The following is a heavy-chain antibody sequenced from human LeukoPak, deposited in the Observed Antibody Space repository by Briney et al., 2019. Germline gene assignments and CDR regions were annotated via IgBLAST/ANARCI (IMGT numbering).Heavy chain of an antibody. CDR3: ARDLSYCSGGSCYESGYFDY. Sequence: GRSLRLSCAASGFTFSTYGVHWVRQAPGKGLEWVALISYDGSNKYYADSVKGRFTISRDNSKNTLYLQMNSLRAEDTAVYYCARDLSYCSGGSCYESGYFDYWGQGTLVTVSS. D-gene: IGHD2-15*01. CDR1: GFTFSTYG. CDR2: ISYDGSNK. J-gene: IGHJ4*02. V-gene: IGHV3-30*03.